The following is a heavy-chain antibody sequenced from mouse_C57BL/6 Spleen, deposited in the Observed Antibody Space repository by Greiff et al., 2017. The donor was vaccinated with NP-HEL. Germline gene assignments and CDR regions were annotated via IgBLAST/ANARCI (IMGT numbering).Heavy chain of an antibody. CDR2: ISSGSSTI. J-gene: IGHJ3*01. CDR1: GFTFSDYG. V-gene: IGHV5-17*01. D-gene: IGHD4-1*01. Sequence: EVQRVESGGGLVKPGGSLKLSCAASGFTFSDYGMHWVRQAPEKGLEWVAYISSGSSTIYYADTVKGRFTISRDNAKNTLFLQMTSLRSEYTAMYYCARPSNCALSWFAYWGPGTLVTVSA. CDR3: ARPSNCALSWFAY.